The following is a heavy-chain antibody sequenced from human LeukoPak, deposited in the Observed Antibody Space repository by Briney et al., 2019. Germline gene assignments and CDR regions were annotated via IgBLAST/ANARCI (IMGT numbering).Heavy chain of an antibody. CDR1: GFTFSSYE. Sequence: GSLRLSCAASGFTFSSYEMNWVRQAPGKGLEWVSYISSSGSTIYYADSVKGRFTISRDNSKNTLYLQMNSLRAEDTAVYYCAKDDSFGVVSGFDPWGQGTLVTVSS. D-gene: IGHD3-3*01. V-gene: IGHV3-48*03. J-gene: IGHJ5*02. CDR3: AKDDSFGVVSGFDP. CDR2: ISSSGSTI.